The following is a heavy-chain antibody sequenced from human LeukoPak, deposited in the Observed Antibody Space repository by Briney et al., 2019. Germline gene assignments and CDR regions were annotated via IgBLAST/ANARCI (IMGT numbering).Heavy chain of an antibody. CDR1: GVTFSSYG. V-gene: IGHV3-33*01. D-gene: IGHD3-3*01. Sequence: GGSLRLSCAASGVTFSSYGMHWVRQAPGKGLEWVAVIWYDGSNKYYADSVKGRFTISRDNSKNTLYLQMNSLRAEDTAVYYCARDYNTNAFDIWGQGTMVTVSS. J-gene: IGHJ3*02. CDR2: IWYDGSNK. CDR3: ARDYNTNAFDI.